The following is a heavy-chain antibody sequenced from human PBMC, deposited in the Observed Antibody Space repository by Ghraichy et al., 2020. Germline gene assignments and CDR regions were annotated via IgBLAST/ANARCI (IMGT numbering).Heavy chain of an antibody. CDR2: ISHDGGSK. CDR1: GFTFSTYS. CDR3: ARDIKSSSWSYYYYAMDV. J-gene: IGHJ6*02. Sequence: GESLNISCAASGFTFSTYSMHWVRQAPGKGLEWVGVISHDGGSKYYAASVKGRFTISRDNSMNTLYLQMNSLRAEDTAAYYCARDIKSSSWSYYYYAMDVWGQGTTVTVSS. V-gene: IGHV3-30-3*01. D-gene: IGHD6-13*01.